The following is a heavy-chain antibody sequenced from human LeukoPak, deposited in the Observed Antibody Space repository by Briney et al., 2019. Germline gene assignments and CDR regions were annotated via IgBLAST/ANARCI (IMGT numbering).Heavy chain of an antibody. V-gene: IGHV4-59*11. J-gene: IGHJ4*02. CDR3: AGTYDSNGYYPDGRFDY. CDR2: MYYSGST. Sequence: TSETLSLTCTVSGGSISSHYWSWIRQPPGKGLEWIGYMYYSGSTKYNPSLKSRVTISVDTSKNQVSLKLSSVTAADTAVYYCAGTYDSNGYYPDGRFDYWGQGTLVTVSS. D-gene: IGHD3-22*01. CDR1: GGSISSHY.